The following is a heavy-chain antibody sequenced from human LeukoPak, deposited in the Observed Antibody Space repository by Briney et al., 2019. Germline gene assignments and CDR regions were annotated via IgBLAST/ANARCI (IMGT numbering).Heavy chain of an antibody. V-gene: IGHV3-48*03. Sequence: TGRSLSPSCPPYASLFSIYELKCVRQAPGKGLEWVSYISSSGSTIYYADSVKGRFTISRDNAKNLLYLQMNSLRAEDTAVYYCARDCSGGSCYSTTYQYGMDVWGQGTTVTVSS. CDR3: ARDCSGGSCYSTTYQYGMDV. CDR1: ASLFSIYE. CDR2: ISSSGSTI. D-gene: IGHD2-15*01. J-gene: IGHJ6*02.